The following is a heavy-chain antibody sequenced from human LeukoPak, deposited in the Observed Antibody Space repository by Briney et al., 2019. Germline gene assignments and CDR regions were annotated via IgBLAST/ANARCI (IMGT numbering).Heavy chain of an antibody. J-gene: IGHJ4*02. V-gene: IGHV3-30*02. Sequence: GSLRLSCSASGFTFSSYGMHWVRPAPGKGLEWVAFIRYDGSNKYYADSVKGRFTISRDNSKNTLYLQMNSLRAEDTAVYYCAKESTYSSGWPRTYYFDYWGQGTLVTVSS. CDR1: GFTFSSYG. D-gene: IGHD6-19*01. CDR2: IRYDGSNK. CDR3: AKESTYSSGWPRTYYFDY.